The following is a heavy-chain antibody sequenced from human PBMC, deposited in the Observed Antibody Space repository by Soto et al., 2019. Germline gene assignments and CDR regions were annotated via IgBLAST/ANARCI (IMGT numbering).Heavy chain of an antibody. CDR3: TTDPSGWYYYYYGMDV. CDR2: IKSKTDGGTT. J-gene: IGHJ6*02. V-gene: IGHV3-15*07. CDR1: GFTFSNAW. Sequence: GGSLRLSCAASGFTFSNAWMNWVRQAPGKGLEWVGRIKSKTDGGTTDYAAPVKGRFTISRDDSKNTLYLQMNSPKTEDTAVYYCTTDPSGWYYYYYGMDVWGQGTTVTVSS. D-gene: IGHD6-19*01.